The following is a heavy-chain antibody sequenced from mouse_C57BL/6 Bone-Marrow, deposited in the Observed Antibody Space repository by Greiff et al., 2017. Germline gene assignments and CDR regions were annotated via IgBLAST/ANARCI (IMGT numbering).Heavy chain of an antibody. CDR2: IRNKANNHAT. J-gene: IGHJ1*03. Sequence: EVKLVESGGGLVQPGGSMKLSCAASGFTFSDAWMDWVRQSPEKGLEWVAEIRNKANNHATYYAESVKGRFTISRDDSKSSVYLQMNSLRAEDTGIYYCTLYYSNSYWYFDVWGTGTTVTVSS. CDR3: TLYYSNSYWYFDV. D-gene: IGHD2-5*01. CDR1: GFTFSDAW. V-gene: IGHV6-6*01.